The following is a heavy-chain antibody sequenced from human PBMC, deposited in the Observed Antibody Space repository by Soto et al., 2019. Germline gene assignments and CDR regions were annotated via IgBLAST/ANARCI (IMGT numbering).Heavy chain of an antibody. CDR3: ARGNARGFDY. V-gene: IGHV4-34*01. Sequence: WTWIHQPPGKGLEWIGEINHSGSTTYNPSLESRVTISVDTSKNQFSLKLSSVTAADTAMYYCARGNARGFDYWGQGTLVTVSS. J-gene: IGHJ4*02. CDR2: INHSGST. D-gene: IGHD3-10*01.